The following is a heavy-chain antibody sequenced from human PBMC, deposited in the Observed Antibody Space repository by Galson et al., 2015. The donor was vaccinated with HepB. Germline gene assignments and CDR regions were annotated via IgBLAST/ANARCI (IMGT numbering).Heavy chain of an antibody. CDR2: ISAYNGNT. CDR3: ARDDLHYCSGGSCYLGFDY. V-gene: IGHV1-18*04. CDR1: GYTFTSYG. Sequence: SVKVSCKASGYTFTSYGISWVRQAPGQGLEWMGWISAYNGNTNYAQKLQGRVTMTTDTSTSTAYMELRSLRSDDTAVYYFARDDLHYCSGGSCYLGFDYWGQGTLVTVSS. J-gene: IGHJ4*02. D-gene: IGHD2-15*01.